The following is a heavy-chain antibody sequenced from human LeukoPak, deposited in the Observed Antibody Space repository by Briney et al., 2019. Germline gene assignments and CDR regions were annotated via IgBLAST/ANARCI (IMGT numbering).Heavy chain of an antibody. Sequence: PAGSLRLSCAASGFTFSDYYMSWLRQAPGEGLEWVSYISSSSSYTNYADSVKGRFSISRDNAKNSVYLQMNSLRAEDTAVYYCARGPILYYYYGMDVWGKGTTVTVSS. CDR3: ARGPILYYYYGMDV. CDR2: ISSSSSYT. J-gene: IGHJ6*04. V-gene: IGHV3-11*06. D-gene: IGHD2/OR15-2a*01. CDR1: GFTFSDYY.